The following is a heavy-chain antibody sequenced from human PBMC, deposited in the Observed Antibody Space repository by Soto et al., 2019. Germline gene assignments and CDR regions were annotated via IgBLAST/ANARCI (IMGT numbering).Heavy chain of an antibody. CDR3: AADPYCGGDCYFDY. J-gene: IGHJ4*03. V-gene: IGHV1-58*01. D-gene: IGHD2-21*02. CDR1: GFTFFTSA. Sequence: GASVKVSCKASGFTFFTSAVQWVRQARGQGLEWIGWIVVSSGNTDYAQKFQERVTITRDMSTNTAYMELTSLRSEDTAVYYCAADPYCGGDCYFDYWG. CDR2: IVVSSGNT.